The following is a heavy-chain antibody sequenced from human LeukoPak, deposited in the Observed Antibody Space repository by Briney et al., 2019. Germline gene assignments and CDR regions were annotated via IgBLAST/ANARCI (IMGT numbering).Heavy chain of an antibody. CDR3: ARESAAGTGFDY. J-gene: IGHJ4*02. CDR1: GFTFSSYD. CDR2: IGTAGDT. Sequence: GGSLRLSCAASGFTFSSYDMHWVRQATGKGLEWVSAIGTAGDTYYPGSVKGRFTISRENAKNSLYLQMNSLRAGDTAVYYCARESAAGTGFDYWGQGTLVTVSP. D-gene: IGHD6-13*01. V-gene: IGHV3-13*01.